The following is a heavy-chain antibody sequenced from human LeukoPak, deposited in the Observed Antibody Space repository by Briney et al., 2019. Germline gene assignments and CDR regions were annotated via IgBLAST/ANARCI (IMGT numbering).Heavy chain of an antibody. D-gene: IGHD1-26*01. J-gene: IGHJ4*02. Sequence: SETLSLTCTVSGDSISGHYCRWIRPPAEKGLGWIGRIYNCENSNYSPSLKSRVTMSIDTSKNQFSRKLTSVTAADTAGYYCARGAKLSVSYTFDYWGQGTLVTVSS. CDR1: GDSISGHY. V-gene: IGHV4-4*07. CDR2: IYNCENS. CDR3: ARGAKLSVSYTFDY.